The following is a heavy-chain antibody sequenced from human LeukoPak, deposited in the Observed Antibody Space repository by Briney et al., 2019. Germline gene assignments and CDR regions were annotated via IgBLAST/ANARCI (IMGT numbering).Heavy chain of an antibody. J-gene: IGHJ3*02. Sequence: SETLSLTCTVSGGSISSYYWSWIRQPPGKGLEWIGYIYYSGSTNYNPSLKSRVTISVDTSKNQFSLKLSSVTAADTAVYYCAREAVGATRADDAFDIWGQGTMVTVSS. CDR2: IYYSGST. CDR1: GGSISSYY. V-gene: IGHV4-59*01. CDR3: AREAVGATRADDAFDI. D-gene: IGHD1-26*01.